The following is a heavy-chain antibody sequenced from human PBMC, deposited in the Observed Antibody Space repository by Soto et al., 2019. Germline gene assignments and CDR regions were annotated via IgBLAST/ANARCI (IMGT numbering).Heavy chain of an antibody. D-gene: IGHD3-16*02. J-gene: IGHJ6*03. CDR2: IYWDDDK. CDR3: AHSLYDYIWGSYRTYYMDV. Sequence: SGPTLVKPTQTLTLTCTFSGFSLSTSGVGVGWIRQPPGKALEWLALIYWDDDKRYSPSLKSRLTITKDTSKNQVVLTMTNMDPVDTATYYCAHSLYDYIWGSYRTYYMDVWGKGTTVTVSS. V-gene: IGHV2-5*02. CDR1: GFSLSTSGVG.